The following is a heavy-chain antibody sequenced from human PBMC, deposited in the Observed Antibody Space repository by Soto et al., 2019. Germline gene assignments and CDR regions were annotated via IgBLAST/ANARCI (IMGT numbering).Heavy chain of an antibody. Sequence: GGSLRLSCAASGFTFSSYAMHWVRQAPGKGLEWVAVISYDGSNKYYADSVKGRFTISRDNSKNTLYLQMNSLRAEDTAVYYCARTLYYYDSSGYYRDRHDAFDIWGQGTMVTVS. CDR1: GFTFSSYA. D-gene: IGHD3-22*01. CDR3: ARTLYYYDSSGYYRDRHDAFDI. J-gene: IGHJ3*02. V-gene: IGHV3-30-3*01. CDR2: ISYDGSNK.